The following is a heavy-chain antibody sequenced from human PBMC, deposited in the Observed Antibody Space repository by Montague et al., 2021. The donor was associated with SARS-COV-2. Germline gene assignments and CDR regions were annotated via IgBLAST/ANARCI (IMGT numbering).Heavy chain of an antibody. CDR2: TYYRTKWDS. Sequence: CAISGDSVSSKSVAWNWLRQSPSRGLEWLGRTYYRTKWDSDYAESVKRRLVITPDTSENQVSLQLNSVIPEDTAVYFCASSGITLTGLDAFDIWGQGTMVTVSS. V-gene: IGHV6-1*01. CDR1: GDSVSSKSVA. CDR3: ASSGITLTGLDAFDI. D-gene: IGHD3-9*01. J-gene: IGHJ3*02.